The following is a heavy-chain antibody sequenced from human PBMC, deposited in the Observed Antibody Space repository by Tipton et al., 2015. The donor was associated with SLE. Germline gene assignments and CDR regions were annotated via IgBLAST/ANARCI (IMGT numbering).Heavy chain of an antibody. V-gene: IGHV3-74*01. J-gene: IGHJ5*02. CDR1: GFTFSSYC. CDR3: ARGRPYCTGDCFSGWFDP. Sequence: SLRLSCAASGFTFSSYCMPWVRPVPGKGPVCVSRINRDGSRTDYADSVKGRCTISRDNAKNILYLQLSSLTADDSAVYYCARGRPYCTGDCFSGWFDPWGQGTQVTVSS. D-gene: IGHD2-21*01. CDR2: INRDGSRT.